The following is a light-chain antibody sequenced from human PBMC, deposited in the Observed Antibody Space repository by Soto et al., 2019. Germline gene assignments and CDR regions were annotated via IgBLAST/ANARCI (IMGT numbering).Light chain of an antibody. CDR1: QSVSSSS. J-gene: IGKJ5*01. V-gene: IGKV3-20*01. CDR2: GAS. Sequence: EIVLTQSPATLSVSPGERATLSCRASQSVSSSSLAWYQQKPGQAPRLLIYGASSRATGIPHRFSGSGSGTDFTLTITRLEPEDFAVYYCQHYDSLPITFGQGTRLEIK. CDR3: QHYDSLPIT.